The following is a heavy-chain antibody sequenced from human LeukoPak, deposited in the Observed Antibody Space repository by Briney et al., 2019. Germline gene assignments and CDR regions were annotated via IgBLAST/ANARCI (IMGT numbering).Heavy chain of an antibody. CDR3: AKGGATAN. D-gene: IGHD1-26*01. V-gene: IGHV3-23*01. Sequence: GGSLRLSCAASGFTFGSYAMSWVRQAPGKGLEWVSGITTSGGSTYYADSVKGRFTISRDDSRNTLYLQMNSLRAEDTAVYYCAKGGATANWGQGTLVTVSS. J-gene: IGHJ4*02. CDR1: GFTFGSYA. CDR2: ITTSGGST.